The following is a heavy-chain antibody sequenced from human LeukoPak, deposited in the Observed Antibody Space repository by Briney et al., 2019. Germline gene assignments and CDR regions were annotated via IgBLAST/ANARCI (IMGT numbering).Heavy chain of an antibody. D-gene: IGHD4-23*01. J-gene: IGHJ4*02. CDR2: IYYSGST. CDR3: ARHRGGNSRWYFDY. CDR1: GGSISSSYY. V-gene: IGHV4-39*01. Sequence: SETLSLTCTVSGGSISSSYYWGWIRQPPGKWLEWIGSIYYSGSTYYNPSLKSRVTISVDTSKNQFSLKLSSVTAADTAVYYCARHRGGNSRWYFDYWGQGTLVTVSS.